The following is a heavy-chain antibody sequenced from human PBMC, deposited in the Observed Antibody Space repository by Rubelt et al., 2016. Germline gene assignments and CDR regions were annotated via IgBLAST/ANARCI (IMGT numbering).Heavy chain of an antibody. CDR3: ASTRSRTAMVMIDY. CDR2: IYTSGST. J-gene: IGHJ4*02. CDR1: GGSISSYY. Sequence: QVQLQESGPGLVKPSETLSLTCTVSGGSISSYYWSWIRQPAGKGLEWIGRIYTSGSTNYNPSLKSRVTMSVDTSKNQFSLKLSAVTAADTAVYYCASTRSRTAMVMIDYWGQGTLVTVSS. D-gene: IGHD5-18*01. V-gene: IGHV4-4*07.